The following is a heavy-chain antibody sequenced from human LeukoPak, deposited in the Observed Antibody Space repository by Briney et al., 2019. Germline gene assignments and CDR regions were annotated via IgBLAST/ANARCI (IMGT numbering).Heavy chain of an antibody. CDR2: ISSSSSYI. CDR1: GFTFSSYS. Sequence: GGSLRLSCAASGFTFSSYSMNWVRQAPGKGLEWVSSISSSSSYIYYADSVKGRFTISRDNAKNSLYLQMNSLRAEDTAMYYCARDPIYSDNSGCWNDYWGQGTLVTVSS. V-gene: IGHV3-21*01. J-gene: IGHJ4*02. CDR3: ARDPIYSDNSGCWNDY. D-gene: IGHD3-22*01.